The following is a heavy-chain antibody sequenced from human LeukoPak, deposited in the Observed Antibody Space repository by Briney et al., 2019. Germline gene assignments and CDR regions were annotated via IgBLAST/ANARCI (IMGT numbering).Heavy chain of an antibody. V-gene: IGHV4-61*02. D-gene: IGHD2-15*01. CDR2: IYTSGST. CDR3: ARGPDIVVVVAATPAFDI. Sequence: SHTLSLTCTVSGGSISSGSYYWSWIRQPAGKGLEWIGRIYTSGSTNYNPSLKSRVTISVDTSKNQFSLKLSSVTAADTAVYYCARGPDIVVVVAATPAFDIWGQGAMVTVSS. CDR1: GGSISSGSYY. J-gene: IGHJ3*02.